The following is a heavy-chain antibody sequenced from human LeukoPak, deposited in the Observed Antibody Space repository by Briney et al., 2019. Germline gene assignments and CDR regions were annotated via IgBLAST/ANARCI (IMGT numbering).Heavy chain of an antibody. CDR2: ISSSSSYI. Sequence: GSLRLSCAASGFTFSSYSMNWVRQAPGKGLEWVSSISSSSSYIYYADSVKGRFTISRDNAKNLLYLQMNSLRAEDTAVYYCARGPDHYDYVWGSYRPTPFDYWGQGTLVTVSS. J-gene: IGHJ4*02. D-gene: IGHD3-16*02. CDR3: ARGPDHYDYVWGSYRPTPFDY. V-gene: IGHV3-21*01. CDR1: GFTFSSYS.